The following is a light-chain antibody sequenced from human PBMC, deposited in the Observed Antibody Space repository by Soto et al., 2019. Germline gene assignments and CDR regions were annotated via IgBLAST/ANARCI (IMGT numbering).Light chain of an antibody. CDR1: QDISVY. J-gene: IGKJ5*01. CDR2: SAS. Sequence: DIQMTQSPSSLSASVGDRVTITCRASQDISVYLAWYQQKPGKVPKLLIYSASTLQSGVPSGFSGSGSGTDFTLTISSLQPEDVETYFCQKFNTAPLSVGQGTRLEIK. V-gene: IGKV1-27*01. CDR3: QKFNTAPLS.